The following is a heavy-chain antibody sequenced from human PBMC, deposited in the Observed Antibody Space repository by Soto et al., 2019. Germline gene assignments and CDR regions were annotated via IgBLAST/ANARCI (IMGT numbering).Heavy chain of an antibody. Sequence: QVQLVESGGGLVKPGGSLRLSCAASGFTFSVNYRSWIRQAPGKGLEWISYISDSGDFTNHADSVKGRFTISRDNAKDSLYLQMNNLRAEDTAVYYCTRAVGSGPAAHFDYWGQGTLVTVSS. J-gene: IGHJ4*02. D-gene: IGHD2-2*01. CDR3: TRAVGSGPAAHFDY. CDR1: GFTFSVNY. V-gene: IGHV3-11*05. CDR2: ISDSGDFT.